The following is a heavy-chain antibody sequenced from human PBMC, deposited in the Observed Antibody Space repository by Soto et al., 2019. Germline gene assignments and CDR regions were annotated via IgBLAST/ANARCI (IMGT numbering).Heavy chain of an antibody. Sequence: ASVKVSCKTSGYTFTNYYVHWVRQAPGQGLECMGWINPDSGGTMFAQTFQGRVTMTRDTSISTVYMELSSLSSDDTAVYYCARGSNWNSNWFDPWGQGTLVTVSS. D-gene: IGHD1-1*01. CDR3: ARGSNWNSNWFDP. J-gene: IGHJ5*02. CDR2: INPDSGGT. CDR1: GYTFTNYY. V-gene: IGHV1-2*02.